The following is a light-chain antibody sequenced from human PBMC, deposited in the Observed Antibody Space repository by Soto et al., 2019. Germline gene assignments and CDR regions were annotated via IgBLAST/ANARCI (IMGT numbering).Light chain of an antibody. CDR3: KSYAGSNTYV. V-gene: IGLV2-8*01. J-gene: IGLJ1*01. Sequence: QSALTQPPSASGSPGQSVTISCTGTKNDIGVYDFVSWYQHHPGKAPRLIIYEVVPRPSGVPDRFSGSKSGNTASLTVSGLQAADEADYCCKSYAGSNTYVFGSGTKLTVL. CDR2: EVV. CDR1: KNDIGVYDF.